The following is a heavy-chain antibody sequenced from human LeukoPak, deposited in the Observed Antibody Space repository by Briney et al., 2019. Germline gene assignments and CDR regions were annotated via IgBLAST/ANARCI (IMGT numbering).Heavy chain of an antibody. D-gene: IGHD1-26*01. J-gene: IGHJ4*02. CDR3: ARDPLRSSFDS. CDR1: GGSISSYY. V-gene: IGHV4-4*07. Sequence: SETLSLTCTVSGGSISSYYWSWIRQPAGKGLEWIGRIYTSGSTNYNPSLKSRVTMSVDTSKNQFSLKMTSMTAADTAVYFCARDPLRSSFDSWGQGILVTVAP. CDR2: IYTSGST.